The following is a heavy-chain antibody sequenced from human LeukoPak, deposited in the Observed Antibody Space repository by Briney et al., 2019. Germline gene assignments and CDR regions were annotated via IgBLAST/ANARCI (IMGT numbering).Heavy chain of an antibody. J-gene: IGHJ6*03. D-gene: IGHD3-10*01. CDR3: ARDQVLLWFGEGYYYYYMDV. CDR1: GFTFSSYS. CDR2: ISSSSSYI. V-gene: IGHV3-21*01. Sequence: PGGSLRLSCAASGFTFSSYSMNWVRQAPGKGLEWVSSISSSSSYIYYADSVKGRFTISRDNAKNSLYLQMNSLRAEDTAVYYCARDQVLLWFGEGYYYYYMDVWGKGTTVTVSS.